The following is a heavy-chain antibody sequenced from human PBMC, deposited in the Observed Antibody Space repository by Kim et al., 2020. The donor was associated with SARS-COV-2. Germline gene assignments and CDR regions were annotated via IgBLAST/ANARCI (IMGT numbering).Heavy chain of an antibody. V-gene: IGHV3-33*01. J-gene: IGHJ4*02. D-gene: IGHD3-9*01. Sequence: GGSLRLSCAASGFTFSSYGMHWVRQAPGKGLEWVAVIWYDGSNKYYADSVKGRFTISRDNSKNTLYLQMNSLRAEDTAVYYCARTKDVLRYFDWSYFDYWGQGTLVTVSS. CDR1: GFTFSSYG. CDR3: ARTKDVLRYFDWSYFDY. CDR2: IWYDGSNK.